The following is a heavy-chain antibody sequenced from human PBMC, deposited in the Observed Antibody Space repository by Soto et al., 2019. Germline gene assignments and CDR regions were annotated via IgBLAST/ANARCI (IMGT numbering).Heavy chain of an antibody. CDR3: ARRTSYGDYGY. D-gene: IGHD4-17*01. J-gene: IGHJ4*02. V-gene: IGHV2-70*11. CDR1: GFSLSTSGMC. Sequence: SGPTLVNPTQTLTLTCTFSGFSLSTSGMCVSWIRQPPGKALEWLARIDWDDDKYYSTSLKTRLTTSKDTSKNQVVLTMTNMDPVDTATYYCARRTSYGDYGYWGQGTLVTVSS. CDR2: IDWDDDK.